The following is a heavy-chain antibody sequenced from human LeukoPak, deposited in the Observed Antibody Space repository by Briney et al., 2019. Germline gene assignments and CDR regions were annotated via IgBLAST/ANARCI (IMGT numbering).Heavy chain of an antibody. Sequence: GGFLRLSCAASGFTFSDYYINWIRQAPGKGLEWVSYISSSGSTIYYADSVKGRFTISRDNAKNSLYLQMNNLRAEDTAVYYCARGGYSYGLIDYWGQGTLVTVSS. CDR3: ARGGYSYGLIDY. J-gene: IGHJ4*02. V-gene: IGHV3-11*04. CDR2: ISSSGSTI. D-gene: IGHD5-18*01. CDR1: GFTFSDYY.